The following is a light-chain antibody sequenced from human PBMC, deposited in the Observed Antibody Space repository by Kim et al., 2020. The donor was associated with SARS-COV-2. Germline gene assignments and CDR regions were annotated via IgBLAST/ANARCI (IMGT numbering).Light chain of an antibody. CDR1: QSVSSTY. V-gene: IGKV3-20*01. Sequence: EIVLTQSPATLSVSPGERATLSCRASQSVSSTYLAWYQQPLGQAPRLLIYGASSRATGIPGRFRGSGSGTDFPITISRLEPEDFAVYYCQQYGSSSSTFGGGTKVDIK. CDR2: GAS. CDR3: QQYGSSSST. J-gene: IGKJ4*01.